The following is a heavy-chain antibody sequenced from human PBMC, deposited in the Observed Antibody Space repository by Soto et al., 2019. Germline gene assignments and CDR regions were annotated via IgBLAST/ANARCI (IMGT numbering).Heavy chain of an antibody. CDR1: GGSFSGYY. CDR3: ARSTWWGQRAEPNYDFWSVYYKPLYYYGMDV. D-gene: IGHD3-3*01. V-gene: IGHV4-34*01. J-gene: IGHJ6*02. Sequence: SETLSLTCAVYGGSFSGYYWSCIRQPPGKGLEWIGEINHSGSTNYNPSLKSRVTISVDTSKNQFSLKLSSVTAADTAVYYCARSTWWGQRAEPNYDFWSVYYKPLYYYGMDVWGQGTTVTVSS. CDR2: INHSGST.